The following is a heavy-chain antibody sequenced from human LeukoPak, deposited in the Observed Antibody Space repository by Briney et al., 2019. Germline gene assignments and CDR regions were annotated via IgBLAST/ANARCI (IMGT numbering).Heavy chain of an antibody. CDR1: GYSFTSYW. D-gene: IGHD4-17*01. CDR3: ARQRRNYGDYVGLGGYYYYMDV. Sequence: GESLQISCKGSGYSFTSYWIGWVRPLPGKGLEWMGIIYPGDSDTRYSPSFQGQVTISADKSISTAYLQWSSLKASDTAMYYCARQRRNYGDYVGLGGYYYYMDVWGKGTTVTISS. V-gene: IGHV5-51*01. CDR2: IYPGDSDT. J-gene: IGHJ6*03.